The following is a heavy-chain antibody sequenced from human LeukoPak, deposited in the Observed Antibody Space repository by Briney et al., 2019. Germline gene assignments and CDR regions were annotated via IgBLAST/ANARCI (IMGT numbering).Heavy chain of an antibody. V-gene: IGHV1-2*02. D-gene: IGHD6-19*01. Sequence: ASVKVSCKASGYTFTSYDINWVRQAPGQGLEWMGWINPNSGGTNYAQKFQGRVTMTRDTSISTAYMELSRLRSDDTAVYYCARDGDKCSSGPNDYWGQGTLVTVSS. CDR3: ARDGDKCSSGPNDY. CDR1: GYTFTSYD. J-gene: IGHJ4*02. CDR2: INPNSGGT.